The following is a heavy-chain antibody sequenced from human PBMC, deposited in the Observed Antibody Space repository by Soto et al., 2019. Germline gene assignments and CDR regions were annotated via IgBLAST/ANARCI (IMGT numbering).Heavy chain of an antibody. CDR3: ARGRSGSGSYPYWYFDL. Sequence: QVQLQESGPGLVKPSQTLSLTCTVSGGSISSGGYYWSWIRQHPGKGLEWIGYIYYSGSTYYNPSLKSRVTISVDTSKNQFSLKLSSVTAADTAVYYCARGRSGSGSYPYWYFDLWGRGTLVTVSS. D-gene: IGHD1-26*01. V-gene: IGHV4-31*03. CDR1: GGSISSGGYY. CDR2: IYYSGST. J-gene: IGHJ2*01.